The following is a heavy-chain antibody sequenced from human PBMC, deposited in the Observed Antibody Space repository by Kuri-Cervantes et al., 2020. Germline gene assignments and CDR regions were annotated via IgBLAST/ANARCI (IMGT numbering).Heavy chain of an antibody. V-gene: IGHV1-8*01. Sequence: ASVKVSCKASGYTFTSYDINWVRQATGQGLEWMGWMNPNSGNTGYAEKFQGRVTMTRSTSISTAYMELSSLRSEDTAVYYCARGLPRGVVTPSYYYYGMDVWGQGTTVTVSS. CDR1: GYTFTSYD. CDR2: MNPNSGNT. D-gene: IGHD3-3*01. J-gene: IGHJ6*02. CDR3: ARGLPRGVVTPSYYYYGMDV.